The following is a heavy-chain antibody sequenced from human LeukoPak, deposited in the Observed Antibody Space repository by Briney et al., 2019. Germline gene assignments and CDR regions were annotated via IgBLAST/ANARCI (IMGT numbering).Heavy chain of an antibody. D-gene: IGHD5-24*01. CDR1: GFTFSIYA. CDR2: ILHDGSNK. J-gene: IGHJ6*03. V-gene: IGHV3-33*06. Sequence: PGGSLRLSCTASGFTFSIYAMSWVRQAPGKGLEWVALILHDGSNKYYADSVMGRFTISRDNSKNTLYLQMDSLRAEDTAMYYCAKDGDAYTEFYYYYMDVWGKGTTVTVSS. CDR3: AKDGDAYTEFYYYYMDV.